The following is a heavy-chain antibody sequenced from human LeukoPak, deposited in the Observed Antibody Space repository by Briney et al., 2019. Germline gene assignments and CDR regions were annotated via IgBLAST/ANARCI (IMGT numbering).Heavy chain of an antibody. J-gene: IGHJ4*02. D-gene: IGHD5-18*01. CDR3: ANRGYVTCYFDC. V-gene: IGHV3-23*01. CDR2: ISGSGGTT. Sequence: PGGSLRLSCAASGFTFSSYAITWVRQPPGKGLEWVSVISGSGGTTYYPDSVKGRFTISRDNSKNTLYLQMNSLRAEDTAVYYCANRGYVTCYFDCWGQGTLVTVSS. CDR1: GFTFSSYA.